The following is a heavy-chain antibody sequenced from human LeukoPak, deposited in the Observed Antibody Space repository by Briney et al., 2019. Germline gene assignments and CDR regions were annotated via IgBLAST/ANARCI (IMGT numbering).Heavy chain of an antibody. J-gene: IGHJ4*02. V-gene: IGHV3-15*01. D-gene: IGHD3-10*01. CDR2: IKSKTDGGTT. CDR1: GFTFSNAW. CDR3: ARDQAYYYGSGSGY. Sequence: GGSLRLSCAASGFTFSNAWMSWVRQAPGKGLEWVGRIKSKTDGGTTDYAAPVKGRFTISREDSKNTLYLQMNSLKSEDTAVYYCARDQAYYYGSGSGYWGQGTLVTVSS.